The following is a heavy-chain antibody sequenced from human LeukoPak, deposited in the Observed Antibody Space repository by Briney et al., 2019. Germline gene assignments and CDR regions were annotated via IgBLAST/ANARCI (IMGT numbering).Heavy chain of an antibody. D-gene: IGHD3-10*01. Sequence: PGGSLRLSCAASGFTFSSYAMHWVRQAPGKGLEYVSAISSNGGSTYYANSVKGRFTISRDNSKNTLYLQMGSLRAEDMAVYYCARAQRILWFGELLPYYFDYWGQGTLVTVSS. J-gene: IGHJ4*02. V-gene: IGHV3-64*01. CDR2: ISSNGGST. CDR1: GFTFSSYA. CDR3: ARAQRILWFGELLPYYFDY.